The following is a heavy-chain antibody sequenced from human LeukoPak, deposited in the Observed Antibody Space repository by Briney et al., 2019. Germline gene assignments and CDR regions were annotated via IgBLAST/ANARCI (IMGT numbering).Heavy chain of an antibody. J-gene: IGHJ4*02. CDR2: IYSSGST. Sequence: GGSLRLSCAASGFTVSSNYMSWVRQAPGKGLEWVSVIYSSGSTYYADSVKGRFTISRDNSKNTLYLQMNSLRAEDTAVYYCARDAIAAALHYFGYWGQGTLVTVSS. CDR3: ARDAIAAALHYFGY. D-gene: IGHD6-13*01. CDR1: GFTVSSNY. V-gene: IGHV3-66*01.